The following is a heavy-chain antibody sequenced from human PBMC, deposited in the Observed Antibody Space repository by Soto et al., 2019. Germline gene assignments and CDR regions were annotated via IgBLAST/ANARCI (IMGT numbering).Heavy chain of an antibody. V-gene: IGHV4-30-4*01. CDR1: GGSISSGDYY. CDR3: ARSRYSGSYFFDY. CDR2: IHNSVST. J-gene: IGHJ4*02. Sequence: SETLSLTCTVSGGSISSGDYYWSWIRQPPGKGLEWIAYIHNSVSTHYNPPLKSRVTISVDTSKNQFSLKLSSVTAADTAVYYCARSRYSGSYFFDYWGQGILVTVSS. D-gene: IGHD1-26*01.